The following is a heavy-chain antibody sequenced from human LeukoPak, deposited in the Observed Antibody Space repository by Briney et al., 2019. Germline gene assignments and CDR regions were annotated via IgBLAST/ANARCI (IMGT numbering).Heavy chain of an antibody. CDR1: GFTVSNTY. CDR2: IYSGGST. D-gene: IGHD1-14*01. J-gene: IGHJ4*02. CDR3: AREEQVMAGTLDY. V-gene: IGHV3-53*01. Sequence: GGSLRLSCAASGFTVSNTYMSWVRQAPGKGLEWVSVIYSGGSTYYADSVKGRFTISRDNSKNTLYLQMNGLRADDTAVYYCAREEQVMAGTLDYWGQGTLVTVSS.